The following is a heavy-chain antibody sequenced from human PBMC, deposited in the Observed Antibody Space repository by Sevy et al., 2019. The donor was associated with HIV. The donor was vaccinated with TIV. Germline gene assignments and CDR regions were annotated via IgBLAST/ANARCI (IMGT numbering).Heavy chain of an antibody. D-gene: IGHD6-13*01. V-gene: IGHV4-34*01. Sequence: SETLSLTCAVYGGSLSGYYWSWIRQPPGKGLEWIGEINHSGSTNYNPSLKSRVTISVDTSKNQFSLKLSSVTAADTAVYYCARGGGAAAGTSRGELRYFDLWGRGTLVTVSS. CDR2: INHSGST. J-gene: IGHJ2*01. CDR1: GGSLSGYY. CDR3: ARGGGAAAGTSRGELRYFDL.